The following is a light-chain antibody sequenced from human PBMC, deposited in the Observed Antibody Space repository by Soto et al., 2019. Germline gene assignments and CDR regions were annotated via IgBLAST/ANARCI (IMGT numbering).Light chain of an antibody. Sequence: DIHLTQSPSLLSASVGDRVTITCRASQGLSNYVAWYQQKPGKAPTLLIYAAHVLQGGVLSRVSGTGSATEFILTISILQHDDLATYCCQQVNSYPFTFCGGTRLESK. CDR3: QQVNSYPFT. CDR2: AAH. CDR1: QGLSNY. J-gene: IGKJ4*01. V-gene: IGKV1-9*01.